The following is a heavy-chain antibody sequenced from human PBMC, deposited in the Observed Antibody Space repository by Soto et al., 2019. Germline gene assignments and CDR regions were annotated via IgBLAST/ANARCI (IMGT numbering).Heavy chain of an antibody. CDR3: ERGLEYWRGLDV. D-gene: IGHD1-1*01. J-gene: IGHJ6*02. CDR1: EVKIVSYC. Sequence: LLIMSLTCTVFEVKIVSYCWSWIRQPPGKGLEWIGYIYYRGSTNYNPSLKSRVTISVGTSKNQFSLKLNSVTAADTAVYYCERGLEYWRGLDVWGHGTTVPVSS. CDR2: IYYRGST. V-gene: IGHV4-59*12.